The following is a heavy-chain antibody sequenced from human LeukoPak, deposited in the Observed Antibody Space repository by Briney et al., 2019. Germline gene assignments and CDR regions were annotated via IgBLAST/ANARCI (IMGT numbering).Heavy chain of an antibody. V-gene: IGHV4-34*01. D-gene: IGHD6-19*01. CDR3: ARGAVAGTFDY. CDR1: GGSFSGYY. Sequence: SETLSLTCAVYGGSFSGYYWSRLRQPPGKGLEWIGEINHSGSTNYNPSLKSRVTISVDTSKNQFSLKLSSVTAADTAVYYCARGAVAGTFDYWGKGTLVCDSS. J-gene: IGHJ4*02. CDR2: INHSGST.